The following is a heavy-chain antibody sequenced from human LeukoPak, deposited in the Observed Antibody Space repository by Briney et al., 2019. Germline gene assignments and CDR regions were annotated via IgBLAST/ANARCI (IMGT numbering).Heavy chain of an antibody. J-gene: IGHJ4*02. CDR2: INHSGST. V-gene: IGHV4-34*01. Sequence: SETLSLTCAVYGGSFTNYYWSWIRQPPGKGLEWIGEINHSGSTKYNPSLKSRVTISIDTSKNQLSLKLSSVTAADRAVYYCARDRAGGLRFVEWLSAFDYWGQGTLVTVSS. CDR1: GGSFTNYY. CDR3: ARDRAGGLRFVEWLSAFDY. D-gene: IGHD3-3*01.